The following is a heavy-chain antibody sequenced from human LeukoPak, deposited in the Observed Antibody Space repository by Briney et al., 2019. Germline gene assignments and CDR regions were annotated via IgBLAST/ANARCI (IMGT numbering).Heavy chain of an antibody. CDR3: TTESSAALDY. CDR2: INSDGSST. Sequence: GGSLRLSCAASGFTFSSYWMHWVRQAPGKGLVWVSRINSDGSSTSYADSVKGRFTISRDNAKNTLYLQMNSLRSEDTSVYFCTTESSAALDYWGQGTLVTVSS. CDR1: GFTFSSYW. D-gene: IGHD6-13*01. J-gene: IGHJ4*02. V-gene: IGHV3-74*01.